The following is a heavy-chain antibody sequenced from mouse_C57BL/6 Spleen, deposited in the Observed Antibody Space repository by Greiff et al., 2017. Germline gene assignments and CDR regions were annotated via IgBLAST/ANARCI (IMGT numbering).Heavy chain of an antibody. V-gene: IGHV1-82*01. J-gene: IGHJ2*01. CDR3: ARPYGNSYEGYFAY. CDR1: GYAFSSSW. CDR2: IYPGDGDT. Sequence: QVQLKQSGPELVKPGASVKISCKASGYAFSSSWMNWVKQRPGKGLEWIGRIYPGDGDTNYHGKFKGKATLTADKSSSTAYMQLSSLTSEDSAVYFCARPYGNSYEGYFAYWGQGTTLTVSS. D-gene: IGHD1-1*01.